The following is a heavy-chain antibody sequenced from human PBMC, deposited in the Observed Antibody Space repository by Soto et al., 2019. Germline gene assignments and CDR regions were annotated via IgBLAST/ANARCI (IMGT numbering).Heavy chain of an antibody. CDR2: IYWNDDK. CDR3: AHKEKRSYYRQLIFDY. D-gene: IGHD1-26*01. CDR1: GFSLSTSGVG. J-gene: IGHJ4*02. V-gene: IGHV2-5*01. Sequence: QITLKESGPTLVKPTQTLTLTCTFSGFSLSTSGVGVGWIRQPPGKALEWLALIYWNDDKRYSPSLKSRLTITKDTSKNQVVLTMTNMDPVDTATYYCAHKEKRSYYRQLIFDYWGQGTLVTVSS.